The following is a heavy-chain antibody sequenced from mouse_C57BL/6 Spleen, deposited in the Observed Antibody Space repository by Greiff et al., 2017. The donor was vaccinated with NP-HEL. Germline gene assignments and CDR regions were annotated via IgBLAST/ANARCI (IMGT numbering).Heavy chain of an antibody. J-gene: IGHJ4*01. Sequence: QVQLQQSGAELVKPGASVKISCKASGYAFSSYWMNWVKQRPGKGLEWIGQIYPGDGDTNYNGKFKGKATLTADKSSSTAYMQLSSLTSEDSAVYFCAREGPTTAYYYAMDYWGQGTSVTVSS. V-gene: IGHV1-80*01. CDR3: AREGPTTAYYYAMDY. CDR1: GYAFSSYW. D-gene: IGHD1-2*01. CDR2: IYPGDGDT.